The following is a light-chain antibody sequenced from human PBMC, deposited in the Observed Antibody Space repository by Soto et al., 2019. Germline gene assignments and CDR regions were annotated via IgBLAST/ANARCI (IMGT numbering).Light chain of an antibody. Sequence: EIVLTQSPATLSSSPGGRATLSCRASQSVSSYLAWYQQKPGQPPRLLIYDASNRATGIPARFSGSGSGTDFTLTISSLEAEDFAVYYCQQRANWPLTFGGGTKVEMK. CDR2: DAS. CDR1: QSVSSY. J-gene: IGKJ4*01. CDR3: QQRANWPLT. V-gene: IGKV3-11*01.